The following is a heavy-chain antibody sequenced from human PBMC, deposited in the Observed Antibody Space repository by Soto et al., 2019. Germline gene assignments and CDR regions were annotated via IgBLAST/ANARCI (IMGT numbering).Heavy chain of an antibody. V-gene: IGHV1-18*01. D-gene: IGHD3-16*01. CDR2: VSGYNDNT. J-gene: IGHJ4*01. CDR3: ARDLGAKVYY. CDR1: GYTFTSHG. Sequence: QLVQSGAEVKKPGASVKVSCKASGYTFTSHGISWVRQAPGQGLEWMGWVSGYNDNTNYAQKFQGRVTMTTDTSTTTAYMELRSLTSDDTAVYYCARDLGAKVYYWGQGTLLTVSS.